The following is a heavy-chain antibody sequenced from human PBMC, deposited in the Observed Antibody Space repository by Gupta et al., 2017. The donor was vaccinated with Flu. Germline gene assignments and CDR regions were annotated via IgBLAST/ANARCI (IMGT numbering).Heavy chain of an antibody. CDR3: ARGGGTTSREPKYSSSWYFDY. V-gene: IGHV4-34*01. CDR2: INHSGST. J-gene: IGHJ4*02. D-gene: IGHD6-13*01. CDR1: GGSFSGYY. Sequence: QVQLQQWGAGLLKPSETLSLTCAVYGGSFSGYYWSWIRQPPGKGLEWIGEINHSGSTNYNPSLKSRVTITVDTSKNQFSLKLSSVTAADTAVYYCARGGGTTSREPKYSSSWYFDYWGQGTLVTVSS.